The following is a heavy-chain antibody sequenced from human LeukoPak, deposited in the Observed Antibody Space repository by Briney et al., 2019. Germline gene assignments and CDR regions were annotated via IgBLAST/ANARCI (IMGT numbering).Heavy chain of an antibody. CDR2: IYYGGTT. V-gene: IGHV4-59*01. J-gene: IGHJ4*02. CDR3: ARDTTVASGMQH. CDR1: GGSLSTYS. D-gene: IGHD4-23*01. Sequence: SETLSLTCSVSGGSLSTYSWSWVRQSPGQRLEWIGYIYYGGTTNYNPSLTSRVTISADTAKNQFSLRLRSVTAADTAIYYCARDTTVASGMQHWGQGTLVTVSS.